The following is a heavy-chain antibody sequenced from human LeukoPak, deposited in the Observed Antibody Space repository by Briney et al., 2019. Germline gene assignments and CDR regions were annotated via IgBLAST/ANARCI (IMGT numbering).Heavy chain of an antibody. CDR2: IYSGGTT. V-gene: IGHV3-66*04. CDR1: GFTVSSNY. J-gene: IGHJ4*02. D-gene: IGHD6-13*01. Sequence: PGGSLRLSCAASGFTVSSNYMSWVRQAPGKGLEWVSVIYSGGTTYYADSVKGRFTISRDNSNNTLYLQMNSLRAEDTAVYYCARHSRGRWYVFDYWGQGTLVTVSS. CDR3: ARHSRGRWYVFDY.